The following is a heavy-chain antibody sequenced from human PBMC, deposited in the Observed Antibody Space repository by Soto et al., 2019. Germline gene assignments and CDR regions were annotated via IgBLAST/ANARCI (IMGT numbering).Heavy chain of an antibody. J-gene: IGHJ4*02. CDR1: GGTFSSYA. CDR2: IIPIFATA. Sequence: SVKVSCKASGGTFSSYAINWVRQAPGQGLEWLGKIIPIFATASYAQNFQGRVTLTADESTSTAYMELSRLRSDDTAVYYCARVNVVVVAATREYYFDYWGQGTLVTVSS. CDR3: ARVNVVVVAATREYYFDY. D-gene: IGHD2-15*01. V-gene: IGHV1-69*13.